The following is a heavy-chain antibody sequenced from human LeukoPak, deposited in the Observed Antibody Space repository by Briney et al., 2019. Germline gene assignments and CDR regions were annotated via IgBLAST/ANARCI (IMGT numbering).Heavy chain of an antibody. CDR1: GGTFSSYA. Sequence: SVKVSCKASGGTFSSYAISRVRQAPGQGLEWMGGIIPIFGTANYAQKFQGRVTITADESTSTAYMELSSLRSEDTAVYYCARGGPYDYVWGSYRPDFDYWGQGTLVTVSS. V-gene: IGHV1-69*13. CDR2: IIPIFGTA. J-gene: IGHJ4*02. CDR3: ARGGPYDYVWGSYRPDFDY. D-gene: IGHD3-16*02.